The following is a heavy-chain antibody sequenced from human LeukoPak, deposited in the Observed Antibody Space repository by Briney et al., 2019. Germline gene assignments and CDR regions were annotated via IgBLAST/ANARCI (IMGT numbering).Heavy chain of an antibody. J-gene: IGHJ3*02. V-gene: IGHV3-21*01. CDR2: ISSGSTYI. Sequence: GGSLRLSCAASGFRFNTYWMSWVRQAPGKGLEWVSSISSGSTYIYYADSVKGRFTISRDNAKNSLNLQMTSLRAEDTAVYYCARDVGSSGWYYAFDIWGQGTMVTVSS. CDR1: GFRFNTYW. CDR3: ARDVGSSGWYYAFDI. D-gene: IGHD6-19*01.